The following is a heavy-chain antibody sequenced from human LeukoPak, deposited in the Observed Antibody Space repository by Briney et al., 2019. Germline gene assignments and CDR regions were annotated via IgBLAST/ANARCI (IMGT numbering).Heavy chain of an antibody. CDR3: AKVSMYEGQQLVLGAFDI. D-gene: IGHD6-13*01. Sequence: PGGSLRLSCAASGFTVSSYAMSWVRQAPGKGLEWVSAISGSGGSTYYADSVKGRFTISRDNSKNTLYLQMNSLRAEDTAVYYCAKVSMYEGQQLVLGAFDIWGQGTMVTVSS. J-gene: IGHJ3*02. CDR2: ISGSGGST. V-gene: IGHV3-23*01. CDR1: GFTVSSYA.